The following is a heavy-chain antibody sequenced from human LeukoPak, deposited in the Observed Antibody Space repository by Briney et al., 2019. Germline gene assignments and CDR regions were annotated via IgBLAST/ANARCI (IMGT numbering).Heavy chain of an antibody. CDR2: IIPSGGDT. CDR1: GYTFTGLY. CDR3: ARRSSWFSLNY. Sequence: ASVTVSCKASGYTFTGLYMHWVRQAPGQGLEWMGVIIPSGGDTTYAQKFQGRVTMTRDTSTSTVYLELSSLRSDDTAVYFCARRSSWFSLNYWGQGTLVTVSS. D-gene: IGHD6-13*01. J-gene: IGHJ4*02. V-gene: IGHV1-46*01.